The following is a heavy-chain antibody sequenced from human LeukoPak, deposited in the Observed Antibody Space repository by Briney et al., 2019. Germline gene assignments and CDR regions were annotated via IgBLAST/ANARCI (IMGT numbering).Heavy chain of an antibody. J-gene: IGHJ4*02. CDR1: GASIRTYY. V-gene: IGHV4-59*01. Sequence: PSETLSLTCTVSGASIRTYYWSWIRQPPGKGLEWIAYIFYSGTTSYNPSLKSRVTISVDTSKNQFSLKLSSVTAADTAVYYCARIDWYSSSWSRTFYFDYWGQGTLVTVSS. CDR3: ARIDWYSSSWSRTFYFDY. D-gene: IGHD6-13*01. CDR2: IFYSGTT.